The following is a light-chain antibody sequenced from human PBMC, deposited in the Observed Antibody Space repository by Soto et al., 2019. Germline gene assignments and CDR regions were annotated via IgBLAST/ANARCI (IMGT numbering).Light chain of an antibody. CDR1: QSISSS. CDR3: QQRTNWPLT. V-gene: IGKV3-11*01. J-gene: IGKJ5*01. CDR2: DAS. Sequence: EVVLTQSPATLSLSPAERATLSCRASQSISSSLAWYQHKPGQAPRLLIYDASNRATGIPARVSGSGSGTDFTLTISSLEPEDSAVYYCQQRTNWPLTFGQGTRLEIK.